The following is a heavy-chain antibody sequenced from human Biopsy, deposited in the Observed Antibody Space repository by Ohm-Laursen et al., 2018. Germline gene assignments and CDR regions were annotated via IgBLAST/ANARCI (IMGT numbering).Heavy chain of an antibody. CDR3: ARTPRDSFWSGSYKRGLWFDP. CDR2: VYNGGIT. Sequence: SETLSLTCCVSGDSIISYYWTWIRQPPGKGLEWIGHVYNGGITNYNPSLKSRVTISKDMSKNQFSLQVNSVTAADTAVYYCARTPRDSFWSGSYKRGLWFDPWGQGTLVIVSS. D-gene: IGHD3-3*01. V-gene: IGHV4-59*01. CDR1: GDSIISYY. J-gene: IGHJ5*02.